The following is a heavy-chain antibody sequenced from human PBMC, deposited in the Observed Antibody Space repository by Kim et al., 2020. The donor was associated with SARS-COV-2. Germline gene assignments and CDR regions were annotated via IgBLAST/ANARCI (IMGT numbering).Heavy chain of an antibody. CDR2: INHSGST. CDR1: GGSFSGYY. J-gene: IGHJ3*02. CDR3: ARGTIFGVVRSAFDI. V-gene: IGHV4-34*01. D-gene: IGHD3-3*01. Sequence: SETLSLTGAVYGGSFSGYYWSWIRQPPGKGLEWIGEINHSGSTNYNPSLKSRVTISVDTSKNQFSLKLSSVTAADTAVYYCARGTIFGVVRSAFDIWGQGTMVTVSS.